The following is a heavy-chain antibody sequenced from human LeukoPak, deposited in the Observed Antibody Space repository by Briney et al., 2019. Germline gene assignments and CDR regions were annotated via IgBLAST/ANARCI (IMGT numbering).Heavy chain of an antibody. CDR3: ARGVAGTL. CDR1: GFTFSSYS. CDR2: NSSSSRYI. D-gene: IGHD6-19*01. V-gene: IGHV3-21*01. J-gene: IGHJ4*02. Sequence: GGSLRLSCAASGFTFSSYSMNWVRQAPGKGLEWVSSNSSSSRYIYYADSVKGRFTISRDNAKNSLYLQMNSLRAEDTAVYYCARGVAGTLGGQGTLVTVSS.